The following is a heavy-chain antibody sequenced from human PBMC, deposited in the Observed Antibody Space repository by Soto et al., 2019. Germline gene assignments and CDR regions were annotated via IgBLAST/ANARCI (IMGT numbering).Heavy chain of an antibody. V-gene: IGHV3-23*01. CDR2: ISGSGGST. D-gene: IGHD5-18*01. J-gene: IGHJ6*03. CDR1: GFAFSSYA. CDR3: AKYPGYSYGPYYYYYYYMDV. Sequence: GGSLILSCAPSGFAFSSYAMSWVLQASGKGLEWVSAISGSGGSTYYADSVKGRFTISRDNSKNTLYLQMNSLRAEDTAVYYCAKYPGYSYGPYYYYYYYMDVWGKGT.